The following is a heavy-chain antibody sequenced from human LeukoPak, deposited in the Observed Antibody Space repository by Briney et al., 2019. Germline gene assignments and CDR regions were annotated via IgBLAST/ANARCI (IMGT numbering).Heavy chain of an antibody. Sequence: GSLLLSCASSGFPFISYSMSGVRQAPGKGLEWVASISSSSSYIYYADSVKGRFTISRDNAKNSLYLQMNSLRAEDRALYYCAKAHVNAGHLDYWGQRRPVTVSS. CDR3: AKAHVNAGHLDY. J-gene: IGHJ4*02. V-gene: IGHV3-21*04. CDR1: GFPFISYS. CDR2: ISSSSSYI. D-gene: IGHD6-13*01.